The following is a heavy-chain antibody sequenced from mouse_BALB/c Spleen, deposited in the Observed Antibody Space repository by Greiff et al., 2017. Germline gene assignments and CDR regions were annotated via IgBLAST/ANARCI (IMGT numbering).Heavy chain of an antibody. CDR1: GFTFSSFG. D-gene: IGHD2-3*01. J-gene: IGHJ4*01. Sequence: EVKLVESGGGLVQPGGSRKLSCAASGFTFSSFGMHWVRQAPEKGLEWVAYISSGISTIYYADTVKGRFTISRDNPKNTLFLQMTSLRSEDTAMYYCARSGDDGYYHYYAMDYWGQGTSVTVSS. CDR3: ARSGDDGYYHYYAMDY. V-gene: IGHV5-17*02. CDR2: ISSGISTI.